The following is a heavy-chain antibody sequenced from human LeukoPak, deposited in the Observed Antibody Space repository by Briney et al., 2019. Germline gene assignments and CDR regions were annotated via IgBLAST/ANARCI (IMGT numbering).Heavy chain of an antibody. V-gene: IGHV1-18*01. Sequence: GASVKVSCKASGYTFTSYGISWVRQAPGQGLEWMGWISAYNGNTNYAQKLQGRVTMTTDTSTSTAYMELRSLRSDDTAVYYCARGGRQQLVREVYYYYGMDVWGQGTTVTVSS. CDR2: ISAYNGNT. CDR3: ARGGRQQLVREVYYYYGMDV. D-gene: IGHD6-13*01. CDR1: GYTFTSYG. J-gene: IGHJ6*02.